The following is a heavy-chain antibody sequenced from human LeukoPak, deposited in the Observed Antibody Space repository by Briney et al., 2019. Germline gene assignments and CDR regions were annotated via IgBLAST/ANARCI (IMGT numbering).Heavy chain of an antibody. CDR1: GFTFSSYA. V-gene: IGHV3-30-3*01. CDR3: ARCVVGATFDY. Sequence: PGGSLRLSCAASGFTFSSYAMHWVRQAPGKGLEWVAVISYDGSNKYYADSVKGRFTISRVNSKNTLYLQMNSLRAEDTAVYYCARCVVGATFDYWGQGTLVTVS. J-gene: IGHJ4*02. CDR2: ISYDGSNK. D-gene: IGHD1-26*01.